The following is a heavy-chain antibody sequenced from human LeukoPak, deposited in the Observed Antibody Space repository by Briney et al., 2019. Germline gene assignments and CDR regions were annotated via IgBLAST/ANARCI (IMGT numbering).Heavy chain of an antibody. CDR1: GYTFTSYG. J-gene: IGHJ4*02. CDR3: ARDCGGDCYSNFNFDY. D-gene: IGHD2-21*02. Sequence: ASVKVSCKASGYTFTSYGISWVRQAPGQGLEWMGWISAYNGNTNYAQKPQGRVTMTTDTSTSTAYMELRSLRSDDTAVYYCARDCGGDCYSNFNFDYWGQGTLVTVSS. CDR2: ISAYNGNT. V-gene: IGHV1-18*01.